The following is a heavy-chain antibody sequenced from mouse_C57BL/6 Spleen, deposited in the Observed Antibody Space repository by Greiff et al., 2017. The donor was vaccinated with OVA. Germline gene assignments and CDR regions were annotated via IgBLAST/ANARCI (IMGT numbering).Heavy chain of an antibody. V-gene: IGHV1-64*01. CDR2: IHPNSGST. CDR3: ATYGYYGGGYAIDY. D-gene: IGHD1-1*01. Sequence: QVQLQQPGAELVKPGASVKLSCKASGYTFTSYCMHWVKQRPGQGLEWIGMIHPNSGSTNYNEKLKSKATRTADKSSSTAYMQLSSLTSEDSAFYYCATYGYYGGGYAIDYWGQGTSVTVSS. CDR1: GYTFTSYC. J-gene: IGHJ4*01.